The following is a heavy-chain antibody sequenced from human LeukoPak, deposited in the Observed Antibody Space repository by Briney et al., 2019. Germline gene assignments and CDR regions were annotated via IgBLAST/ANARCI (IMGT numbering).Heavy chain of an antibody. Sequence: GGSLRLSCAGAGFSIADHHMDWVRQAPGKGLEWVSSISSSSSYIYYADSVKGRFTISRDNAKNSLYLQMNSLRAEDTAVYYCVGGLVRGPKDYWGQGTLVTVSS. D-gene: IGHD3-10*01. V-gene: IGHV3-21*01. CDR3: VGGLVRGPKDY. J-gene: IGHJ4*02. CDR1: GFSIADHH. CDR2: ISSSSSYI.